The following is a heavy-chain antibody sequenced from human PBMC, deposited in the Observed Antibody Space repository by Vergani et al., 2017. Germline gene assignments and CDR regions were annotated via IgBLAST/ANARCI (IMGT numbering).Heavy chain of an antibody. D-gene: IGHD5-18*01. V-gene: IGHV5-51*01. Sequence: EVHLVQSGAEVKEPGESLRISCKGSGYNFATEWIGWVRQMPGKGLEWMGIIYPGDSDTKYNPSFQGQVTISVDKSISVAYLQRDSLQASDTAIYYCARLSRNDGYVYFDYWGQGTLVTVSS. J-gene: IGHJ4*02. CDR3: ARLSRNDGYVYFDY. CDR2: IYPGDSDT. CDR1: GYNFATEW.